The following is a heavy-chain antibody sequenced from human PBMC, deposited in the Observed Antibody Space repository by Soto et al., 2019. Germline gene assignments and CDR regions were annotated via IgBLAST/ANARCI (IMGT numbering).Heavy chain of an antibody. J-gene: IGHJ4*02. CDR2: ISYDGSNK. D-gene: IGHD2-15*01. CDR3: AKDCSGGSCYSGY. V-gene: IGHV3-30*04. CDR1: GFTFSSYA. Sequence: GGSLRLSCAASGFTFSSYAMHWVRQAPGKGLEWVAVISYDGSNKYYADSVKGRFTISRDNSKNTLYLQMNSLRAEDTAVYYCAKDCSGGSCYSGYWGQGTLVTVSS.